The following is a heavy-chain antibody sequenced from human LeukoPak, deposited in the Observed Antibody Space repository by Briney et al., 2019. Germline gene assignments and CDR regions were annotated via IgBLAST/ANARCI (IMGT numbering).Heavy chain of an antibody. CDR3: ARSYYYDSSGYYPPFLDY. V-gene: IGHV1-46*01. D-gene: IGHD3-22*01. J-gene: IGHJ4*02. CDR2: INPSGGST. Sequence: ASVKVSCKASRYTFTNYYMHWVRHPPAQGLVWMGIINPSGGSTNYAQKFQGRVTLTRGTSTRTLYMEVRTLRYEDKPVYFCARSYYYDSSGYYPPFLDYWGQGTLVTVSS. CDR1: RYTFTNYY.